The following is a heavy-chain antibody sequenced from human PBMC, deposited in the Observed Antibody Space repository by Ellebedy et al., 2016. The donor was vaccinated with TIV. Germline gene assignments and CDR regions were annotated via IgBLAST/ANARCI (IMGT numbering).Heavy chain of an antibody. Sequence: GESLKISCAASGFTFSTSGLHWVRQAPGKGLEWVTFISYDGSDKYYVDSVKGRFTISRDNSKNMLYMPMNSLRAEDTAVYYCAKDEGYSSGWCDFWGQGTLVTVSS. CDR2: ISYDGSDK. V-gene: IGHV3-30*18. D-gene: IGHD6-19*01. CDR3: AKDEGYSSGWCDF. CDR1: GFTFSTSG. J-gene: IGHJ4*02.